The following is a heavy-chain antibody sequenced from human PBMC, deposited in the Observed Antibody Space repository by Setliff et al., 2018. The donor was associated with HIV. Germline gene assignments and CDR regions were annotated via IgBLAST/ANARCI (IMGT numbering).Heavy chain of an antibody. CDR2: VYYTGST. D-gene: IGHD5-18*01. V-gene: IGHV4-59*01. Sequence: PSETLSLTCTVSRDSIRFYYWTWIRQPPGKGLEWIGNVYYTGSTNYNPSLKRRITISIDTSKSQFSLKLTSVSAADMAVYYCARDSGGYTYGFAVGSFDYWGQGARFTVSS. CDR3: ARDSGGYTYGFAVGSFDY. J-gene: IGHJ4*02. CDR1: RDSIRFYY.